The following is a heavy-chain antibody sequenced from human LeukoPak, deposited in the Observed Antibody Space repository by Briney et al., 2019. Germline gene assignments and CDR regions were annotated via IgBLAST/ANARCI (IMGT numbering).Heavy chain of an antibody. V-gene: IGHV3-21*01. CDR2: ISSSSSYI. J-gene: IGHJ3*02. CDR1: GFTFSSYS. CDR3: ARDQGFGAFDI. Sequence: GGSLRLSCAASGFTFSSYSMNWVRQAPGKGLEWVSSISSSSSYIYYADSVKGRSTISRDNAKNSLYLQMNSLRAEDTAVYYRARDQGFGAFDIWGQGTMVTVSS. D-gene: IGHD3-16*01.